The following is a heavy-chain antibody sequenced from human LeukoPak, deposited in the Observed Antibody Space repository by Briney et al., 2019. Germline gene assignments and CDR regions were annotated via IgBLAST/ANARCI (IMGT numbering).Heavy chain of an antibody. D-gene: IGHD2-15*01. V-gene: IGHV1-69*05. CDR3: ARGHCSGGSCYFDY. J-gene: IGHJ4*02. Sequence: ASVKVSCKASGGTFSSYAISWVRQAPGQGLEWMGRITPIFGTANYAQKFQGRVTITTDESTSTAYMELSSLRSEDTAVYYCARGHCSGGSCYFDYWGQGTLVTVSS. CDR2: ITPIFGTA. CDR1: GGTFSSYA.